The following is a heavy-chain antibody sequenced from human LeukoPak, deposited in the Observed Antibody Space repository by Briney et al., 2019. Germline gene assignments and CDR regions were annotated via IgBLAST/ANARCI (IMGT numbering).Heavy chain of an antibody. CDR3: ARPGGYSWIDAFEI. Sequence: YWSWIRQPPGKDLEWMGIIYPGDSDTRYSPSFQGQVTISADKSISTAYLQWSSLKASDTAMYYCARPGGYSWIDAFEIWGQGTMVTVSS. CDR1: YW. J-gene: IGHJ3*02. D-gene: IGHD5-18*01. V-gene: IGHV5-51*01. CDR2: IYPGDSDT.